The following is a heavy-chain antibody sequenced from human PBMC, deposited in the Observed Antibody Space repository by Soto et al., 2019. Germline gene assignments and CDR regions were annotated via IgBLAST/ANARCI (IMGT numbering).Heavy chain of an antibody. CDR2: IIPIFGTA. V-gene: IGHV1-69*06. CDR3: ARAGGSSSSDAFDI. Sequence: ASVKVSCKASVGTFSSYAISWVRQAPGQGLEWMGGIIPIFGTANYAQKFQGGVTITADKSTSAAYMELSNLRSEDTTVYYCARAGGSSSSDAFDIWGQGTMVTVSS. J-gene: IGHJ3*02. D-gene: IGHD6-6*01. CDR1: VGTFSSYA.